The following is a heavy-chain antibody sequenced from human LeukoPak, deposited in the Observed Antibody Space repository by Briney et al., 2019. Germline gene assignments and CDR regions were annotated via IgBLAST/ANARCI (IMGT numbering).Heavy chain of an antibody. D-gene: IGHD6-13*01. V-gene: IGHV4-59*08. CDR3: ARLVGYSSSWFGAFDI. CDR2: IHYSGTT. J-gene: IGHJ3*02. CDR1: GGSISSYY. Sequence: SETLSLTCTVSGGSISSYYWNWIRQPPGKGLEWIAYIHYSGTTNYSPSLKSRVTISEDTSKNQFSLKLSSVTAADTAVYYCARLVGYSSSWFGAFDIWGQGTMVTVSS.